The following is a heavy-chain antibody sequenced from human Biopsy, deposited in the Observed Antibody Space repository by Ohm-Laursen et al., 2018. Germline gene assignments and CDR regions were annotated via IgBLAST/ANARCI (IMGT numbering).Heavy chain of an antibody. CDR1: GFSLTNYT. CDR3: ARGRSHLLPDHDWFDP. CDR2: ISRSTSHI. D-gene: IGHD1-14*01. V-gene: IGHV3-21*06. J-gene: IGHJ5*02. Sequence: SLRLSCTAPGFSLTNYTINWVRQAPGKGLEWVSSISRSTSHILYAETLKGRFTSSRDNAKNSVYLQMNGLRVEDTAVYYCARGRSHLLPDHDWFDPWGQGTLVTVSS.